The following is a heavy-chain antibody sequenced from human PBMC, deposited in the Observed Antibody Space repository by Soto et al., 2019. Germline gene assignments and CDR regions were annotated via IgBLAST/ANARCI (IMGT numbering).Heavy chain of an antibody. J-gene: IGHJ4*02. Sequence: GGSLRLSCAAPGFTLSSFAMHWVRQAPGKGPEWVATTSYDGLNTFYGESVRGRFSISRDTSKNTLFLQMDSLKTEDTAVYFCAKSSSGLRDYFDSWGRGTLVTVSS. CDR2: TSYDGLNT. CDR3: AKSSSGLRDYFDS. D-gene: IGHD3-10*01. CDR1: GFTLSSFA. V-gene: IGHV3-30-3*02.